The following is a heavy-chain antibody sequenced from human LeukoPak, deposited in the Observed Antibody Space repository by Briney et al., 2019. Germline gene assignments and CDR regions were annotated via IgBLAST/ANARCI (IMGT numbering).Heavy chain of an antibody. CDR2: ISGSGDST. V-gene: IGHV3-23*01. CDR1: GFTVSSNY. J-gene: IGHJ4*02. D-gene: IGHD3-10*01. Sequence: PGGSLRLPCAASGFTVSSNYMSWVRQAPGKGLEWVSAISGSGDSTYYADSVKGRFTISRDNSKNTLYLQMNSLRAEDTAVYYCVKLVGVGELFWGHFLEDFWGQGTLVTVSS. CDR3: VKLVGVGELFWGHFLEDF.